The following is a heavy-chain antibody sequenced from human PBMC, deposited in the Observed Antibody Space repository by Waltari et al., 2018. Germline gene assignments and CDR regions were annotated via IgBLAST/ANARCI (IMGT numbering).Heavy chain of an antibody. Sequence: QLQLQESGPGLVKPSETLSLTCTVSGGSISNSSYYWGWIRQPPGKGLEWIGSIYYSGSTYYNPSLKSRVTISVDTSKNQFSLKRSSVTAADTAVYYCARGLSWGKGTTVTISS. CDR3: ARGLS. CDR1: GGSISNSSYY. J-gene: IGHJ6*04. V-gene: IGHV4-39*07. CDR2: IYYSGST.